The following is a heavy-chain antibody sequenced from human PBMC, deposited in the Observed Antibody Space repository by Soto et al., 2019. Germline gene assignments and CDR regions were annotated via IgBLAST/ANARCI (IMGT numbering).Heavy chain of an antibody. D-gene: IGHD3-22*01. CDR2: IIPLFGTA. CDR3: ARSQDSSGYWNHRFDP. J-gene: IGHJ5*02. V-gene: IGHV1-69*01. CDR1: GGTFSTYT. Sequence: QVQLVQSGTEVKKPGSSVKVSCKASGGTFSTYTMTWVRQAPGQGLEWMGGIIPLFGTANYAQKFQGRVTSTADESTSTVYMELSSLRSEETAVYYCARSQDSSGYWNHRFDPWGQGTLVTVSS.